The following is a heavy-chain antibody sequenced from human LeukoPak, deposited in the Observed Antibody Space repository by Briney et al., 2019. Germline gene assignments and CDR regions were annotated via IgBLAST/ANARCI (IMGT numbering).Heavy chain of an antibody. J-gene: IGHJ4*02. CDR3: ARDKVQSGSYPRRFDY. CDR1: GGTFSSYA. V-gene: IGHV1-69*05. Sequence: ASVKVSCKASGGTFSSYAISWVRPAPGQGLEWMGGIIPIFGTANYAQKFQGRVTITTDESTSTAYMELSSLRSEDTAVYYCARDKVQSGSYPRRFDYWGQGTLVTVSS. CDR2: IIPIFGTA. D-gene: IGHD1-26*01.